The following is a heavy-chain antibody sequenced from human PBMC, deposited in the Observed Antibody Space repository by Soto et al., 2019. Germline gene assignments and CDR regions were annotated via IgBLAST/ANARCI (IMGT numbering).Heavy chain of an antibody. Sequence: SETLSLPCGVSDGSFRGYYWSLIRQPPGKGLEWIGEINHSGFANYNPSLKSRVTISRDTSTNQFSLKLTSVTVADSAVYYCARATVKVGATLFEYWGQGTLVTVSS. V-gene: IGHV4-34*01. J-gene: IGHJ4*02. CDR3: ARATVKVGATLFEY. CDR2: INHSGFA. CDR1: DGSFRGYY. D-gene: IGHD1-26*01.